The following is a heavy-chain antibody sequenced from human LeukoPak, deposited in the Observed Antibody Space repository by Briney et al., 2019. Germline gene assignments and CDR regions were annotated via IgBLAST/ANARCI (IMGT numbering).Heavy chain of an antibody. J-gene: IGHJ6*02. V-gene: IGHV4-34*01. D-gene: IGHD3-22*01. CDR1: GGPFSGFF. CDR3: ARPPYDSSGNRYYYALDV. CDR2: INHSGTT. Sequence: PSDTLILTCTAYGGPFSGFFWSWIRQPPGQGLEWIGEINHSGTTNYNPSHKSRVAISIDTSKNQFSLQLTSVTAADTAVYYCARPPYDSSGNRYYYALDVWGQGTTVSVSS.